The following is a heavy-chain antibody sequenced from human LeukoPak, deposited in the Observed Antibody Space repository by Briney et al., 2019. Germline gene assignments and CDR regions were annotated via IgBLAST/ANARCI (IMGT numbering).Heavy chain of an antibody. Sequence: PGGSLRLSCAASGFTFSSYWMHWVRQAPGKGLVWVSHINSDGSTTSYADSVKGRFTISRDNAKNTVYLQMNSLRAEDTAVYYCARVWAWGSGNYFDNWGQGTLVTVSS. D-gene: IGHD7-27*01. CDR2: INSDGSTT. CDR1: GFTFSSYW. V-gene: IGHV3-74*01. J-gene: IGHJ4*02. CDR3: ARVWAWGSGNYFDN.